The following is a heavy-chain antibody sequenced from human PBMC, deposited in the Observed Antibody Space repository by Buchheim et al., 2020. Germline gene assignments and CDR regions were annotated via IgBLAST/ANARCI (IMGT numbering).Heavy chain of an antibody. D-gene: IGHD6-13*01. V-gene: IGHV1-8*01. CDR2: MNPNSGNT. CDR1: GYTFTSYD. CDR3: ARGSSPYSSSWYYLYYYGMDV. J-gene: IGHJ6*02. Sequence: QVQLVQSGAEVKKPGASVKVSCKASGYTFTSYDINWVRQATGQGLEWMGWMNPNSGNTGYAQKFQGRVTMTRNTSIRTSYMELSSLRSEDTAVYYCARGSSPYSSSWYYLYYYGMDVWGQGTT.